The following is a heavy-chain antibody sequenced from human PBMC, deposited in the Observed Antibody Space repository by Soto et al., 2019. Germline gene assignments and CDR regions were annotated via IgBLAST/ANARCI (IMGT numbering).Heavy chain of an antibody. CDR1: GFIFSDYY. V-gene: IGHV3-30*18. J-gene: IGHJ4*02. CDR2: ISYDGSNK. D-gene: IGHD3-10*01. Sequence: GGSLRLSCAASGFIFSDYYMSWVRQAPGRGLEWVAVISYDGSNKYYADSVKGRFTISRDNSKNTLYLQMNSLRAEDTAVYYCAKDMESGSGSYYGSLAYWGQGTLVPVSS. CDR3: AKDMESGSGSYYGSLAY.